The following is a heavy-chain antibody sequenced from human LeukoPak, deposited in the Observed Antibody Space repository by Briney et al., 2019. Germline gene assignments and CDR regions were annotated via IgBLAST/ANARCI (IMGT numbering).Heavy chain of an antibody. V-gene: IGHV3-7*01. CDR3: VDGTTPDF. CDR2: IKQDASEK. D-gene: IGHD4-11*01. J-gene: IGHJ4*02. Sequence: GGSLRLSCAASGFTFSAYWMSWVRQVRGRGLEWVASIKQDASEKYYVDSVKGRFTISRDNARNSLYLQMDSLRPEDTAVYYCVDGTTPDFWGQGTPVTISS. CDR1: GFTFSAYW.